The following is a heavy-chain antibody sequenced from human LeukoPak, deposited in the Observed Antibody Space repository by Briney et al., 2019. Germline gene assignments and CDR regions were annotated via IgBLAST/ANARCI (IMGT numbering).Heavy chain of an antibody. CDR3: ARGHAAPYYFDY. CDR1: GGTFSSYA. Sequence: GSSVKVSCKASGGTFSSYAISWVRQAPGQGLEWMGGIIPIFGTANYAQKFQGRVTITADESTCTAYMELSSLRSEDTAVYYCARGHAAPYYFDYWGQGTLVTVSS. CDR2: IIPIFGTA. J-gene: IGHJ4*02. V-gene: IGHV1-69*01.